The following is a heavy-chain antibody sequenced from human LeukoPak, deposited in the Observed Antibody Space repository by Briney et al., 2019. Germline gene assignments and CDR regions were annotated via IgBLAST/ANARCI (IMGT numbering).Heavy chain of an antibody. CDR1: GFTFSSYW. J-gene: IGHJ5*02. D-gene: IGHD6-13*01. CDR3: ARRGSSSWPNWFYP. Sequence: GGSLRLSCAASGFTFSSYWMTWVRQTPGKGLEWVANIKQDGSEKYYVDSVKGRFTISRDNAKNSLYLQMNSLRAEDTAVYYCARRGSSSWPNWFYPWGQGTLVTVSS. V-gene: IGHV3-7*03. CDR2: IKQDGSEK.